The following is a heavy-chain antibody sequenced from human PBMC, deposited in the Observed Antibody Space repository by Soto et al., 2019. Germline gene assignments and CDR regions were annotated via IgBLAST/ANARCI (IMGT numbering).Heavy chain of an antibody. J-gene: IGHJ2*01. Sequence: SVKVSCMASGCTFSSYAISWVRQAPGQGLEWMGGIIPIFGTANYAQKFQGRVTNTADESTSTAYLELSSLRSEDTAVYYWARGATVVLYWYFDLWGRGTLVTVSS. CDR2: IIPIFGTA. CDR1: GCTFSSYA. V-gene: IGHV1-69*13. CDR3: ARGATVVLYWYFDL. D-gene: IGHD4-17*01.